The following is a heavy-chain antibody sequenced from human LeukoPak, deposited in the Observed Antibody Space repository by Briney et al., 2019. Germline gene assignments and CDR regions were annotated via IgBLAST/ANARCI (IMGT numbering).Heavy chain of an antibody. CDR1: GFNFRDHW. J-gene: IGHJ4*02. Sequence: GGSLKLSCAVSGFNFRDHWMDWVRQAPGKGLEWVGHIKNDGSETYYLDSLKGRFSISRDNTNNALYLQMNSLRVEDTAVYYCVKNDGWFHLAQWGQGTLVTVSS. D-gene: IGHD6-19*01. CDR3: VKNDGWFHLAQ. V-gene: IGHV3-7*03. CDR2: IKNDGSET.